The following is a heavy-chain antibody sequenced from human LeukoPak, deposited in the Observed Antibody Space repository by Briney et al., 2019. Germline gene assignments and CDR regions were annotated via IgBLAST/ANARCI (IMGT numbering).Heavy chain of an antibody. Sequence: PSETLSLTCAVYGGSFSGYYWSWIRQPPGKGLEWIGEINHSGSTNYNPSLKSRVTISVDPSKNQFSLKLSSVTAADTAVYYCARGRGRGYSGYVLVDDYWGQGTLVTVSS. D-gene: IGHD5-12*01. J-gene: IGHJ4*02. CDR1: GGSFSGYY. V-gene: IGHV4-34*01. CDR2: INHSGST. CDR3: ARGRGRGYSGYVLVDDY.